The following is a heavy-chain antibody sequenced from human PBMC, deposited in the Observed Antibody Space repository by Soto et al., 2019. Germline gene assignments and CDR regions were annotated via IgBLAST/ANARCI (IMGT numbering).Heavy chain of an antibody. CDR2: INAGNGNT. CDR3: ARAFEGDLGALDY. J-gene: IGHJ4*02. CDR1: GYTFTIYA. Sequence: QVQLVQSGAEVKKPGASVKVSCKASGYTFTIYAMHWVRQAPGQRLEWMGWINAGNGNTKYSQKFQGRVTITRDTSASTAYMELSSLRSEDTAVYYCARAFEGDLGALDYWGQGTLVTVSS. V-gene: IGHV1-3*01. D-gene: IGHD1-26*01.